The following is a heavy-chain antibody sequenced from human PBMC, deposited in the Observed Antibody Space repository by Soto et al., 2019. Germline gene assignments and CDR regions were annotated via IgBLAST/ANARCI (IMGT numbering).Heavy chain of an antibody. CDR2: IYPGDSDT. Sequence: PGESLKISCKGSGYSFTSYWIGWVLQMPGKGLKWMGIIYPGDSDTRYSPSFQGQATISADKSISTAYLQWSSLKASDTAMYYCAILSPDTYYDFWSGSAYYGMDVWDQGTTVTVS. J-gene: IGHJ6*02. CDR1: GYSFTSYW. D-gene: IGHD3-3*01. V-gene: IGHV5-51*01. CDR3: AILSPDTYYDFWSGSAYYGMDV.